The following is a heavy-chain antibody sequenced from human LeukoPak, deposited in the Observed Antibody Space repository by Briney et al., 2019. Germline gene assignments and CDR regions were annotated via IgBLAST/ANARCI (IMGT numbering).Heavy chain of an antibody. CDR3: ARGDFSSARAFDI. V-gene: IGHV1-69*06. J-gene: IGHJ3*02. CDR1: GGTFNKYS. CDR2: IIPMFVTA. Sequence: SVKVSCKASGGTFNKYSISWVRQAPGQGPEWMGGIIPMFVTANYAQKFQGRLTITADKSTSTAYMELSSLRSEDTAAYYCARGDFSSARAFDIWGQGTMVTVSS. D-gene: IGHD6-13*01.